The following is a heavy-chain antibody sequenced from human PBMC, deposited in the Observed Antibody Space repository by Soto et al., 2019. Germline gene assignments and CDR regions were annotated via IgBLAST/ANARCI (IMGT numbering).Heavy chain of an antibody. D-gene: IGHD3-22*01. Sequence: EVQLLESGGGLVQPGGPLRLSCAASGFTFSNYAMSWVRQAPGKGLDCVSTISGNGGRTYYADSVKGRFTISRDNSKNTVYLQMNSLRVEDTAVYYCANRNYYAKSGYTFPYFDFWGQGSLVTVSS. CDR2: ISGNGGRT. CDR3: ANRNYYAKSGYTFPYFDF. J-gene: IGHJ5*01. CDR1: GFTFSNYA. V-gene: IGHV3-23*01.